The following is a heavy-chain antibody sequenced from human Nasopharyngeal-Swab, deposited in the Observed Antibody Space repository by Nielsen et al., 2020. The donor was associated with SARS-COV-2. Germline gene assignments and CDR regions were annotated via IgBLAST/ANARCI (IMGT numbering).Heavy chain of an antibody. Sequence: GESLKISCAVSGFTVSSNYMSWVRQAPGTGLEWVSVIYGGDSTYYADSVRGRFTVTRHISENSLYLQMNSLRAEDTAVYYCARGNRITMVRGVPYYYYYGMDVWGQGTTVTVSS. CDR3: ARGNRITMVRGVPYYYYYGMDV. J-gene: IGHJ6*02. CDR2: IYGGDST. D-gene: IGHD3-10*01. V-gene: IGHV3-53*04. CDR1: GFTVSSNY.